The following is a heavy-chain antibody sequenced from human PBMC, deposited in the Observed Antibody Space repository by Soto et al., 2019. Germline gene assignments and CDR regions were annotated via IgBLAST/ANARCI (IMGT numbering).Heavy chain of an antibody. CDR3: ARSTVVDSYYYGMDV. D-gene: IGHD2-15*01. J-gene: IGHJ6*02. CDR2: IYPGDSDT. Sequence: PGESLKISCKGSGYSFTSYWIGWVRQMPGKVLEWMGIIYPGDSDTRYSPSFQGQVTISADKSISTAYLQWSSLKASDTAMYYCARSTVVDSYYYGMDVWGQGTKVTVSS. CDR1: GYSFTSYW. V-gene: IGHV5-51*01.